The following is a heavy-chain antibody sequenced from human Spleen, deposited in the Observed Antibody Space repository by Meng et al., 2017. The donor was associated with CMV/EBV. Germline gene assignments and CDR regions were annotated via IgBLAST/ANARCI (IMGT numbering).Heavy chain of an antibody. D-gene: IGHD2-2*02. CDR1: FSDYY. CDR2: ISSGGGTI. Sequence: FSDYYMNWIRQAPGKGLEWVSYISSGGGTIYYADSVKGRFTISRDNAKNSLYLQMNSLRAEDTAVYYCARDGLYCSSTSCYSYWYFDLWGRGTLVTVSS. CDR3: ARDGLYCSSTSCYSYWYFDL. J-gene: IGHJ2*01. V-gene: IGHV3-11*04.